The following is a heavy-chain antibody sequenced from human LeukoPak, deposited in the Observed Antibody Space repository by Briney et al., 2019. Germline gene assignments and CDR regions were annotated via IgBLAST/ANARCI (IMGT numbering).Heavy chain of an antibody. Sequence: GASVKVSCKASGYTFTSYDINWVRHATGQGLEWMGWMNPNSGNTGYAQKFQGRVTMTRNTSISTAYMELSSLRSEDTAVYYCARGPLRGVGYNWFDPWGQGTLVTVSS. J-gene: IGHJ5*02. CDR1: GYTFTSYD. D-gene: IGHD3-10*01. CDR2: MNPNSGNT. CDR3: ARGPLRGVGYNWFDP. V-gene: IGHV1-8*01.